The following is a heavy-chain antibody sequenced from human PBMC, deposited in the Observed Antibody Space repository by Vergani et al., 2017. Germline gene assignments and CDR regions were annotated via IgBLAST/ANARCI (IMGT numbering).Heavy chain of an antibody. CDR2: ISAYNGNT. J-gene: IGHJ4*02. D-gene: IGHD3-3*02. Sequence: QVQLVQSGAEVKKPGASVKVSCKASGYTFTSYGISWVRQAPGQGLEWMGWISAYNGNTNYAQKLQGRVTMTTDTSTSTAYMELRSLRSDDTAVYYCARDRHWEPPHFWSGPPIDYWGQGTLVTVSS. CDR3: ARDRHWEPPHFWSGPPIDY. CDR1: GYTFTSYG. V-gene: IGHV1-18*04.